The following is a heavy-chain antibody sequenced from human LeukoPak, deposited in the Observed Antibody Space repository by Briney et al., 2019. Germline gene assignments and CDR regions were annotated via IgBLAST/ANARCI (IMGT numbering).Heavy chain of an antibody. CDR1: GFTLRSYD. D-gene: IGHD5-12*01. CDR2: TSGSGGNT. J-gene: IGHJ4*02. Sequence: PEGSLRLSCAASGFTLRSYDMSWVRQAPGKGLEWVAATSGSGGNTYYADSVKGRFTISRDNSKNTLYLQMNSLRAEDTAVYYCAKEYSGYDFDYWGQGTLVTVSS. CDR3: AKEYSGYDFDY. V-gene: IGHV3-23*01.